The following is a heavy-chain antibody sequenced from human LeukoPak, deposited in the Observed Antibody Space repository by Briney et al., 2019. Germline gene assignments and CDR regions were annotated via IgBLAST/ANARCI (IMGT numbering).Heavy chain of an antibody. Sequence: ASVKVSCKASGYSFTDYYIHWVRQAPGQGLEWMGRIKPNTGGTNYAQKFQGRVTMTGDTSISTAYMELSSLRSDDTAVYFCARKLRDYNSYYYGMDVWGQGTTVTVTS. D-gene: IGHD4-11*01. V-gene: IGHV1-2*06. CDR2: IKPNTGGT. J-gene: IGHJ6*02. CDR1: GYSFTDYY. CDR3: ARKLRDYNSYYYGMDV.